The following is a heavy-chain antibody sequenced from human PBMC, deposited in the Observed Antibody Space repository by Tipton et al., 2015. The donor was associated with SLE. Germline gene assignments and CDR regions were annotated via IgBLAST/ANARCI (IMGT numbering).Heavy chain of an antibody. Sequence: SLRLSCAASGFTFSYYEMNWVRQAPGKGLEWVSYISSSGSSIYYADSVKGRFTMSRDNSKNTLYLQMNSLRAEDTAVYYCARGRKPAYYYDSSGCFDYWGQGTLVTVSS. CDR1: GFTFSYYE. V-gene: IGHV3-48*03. CDR2: ISSSGSSI. CDR3: ARGRKPAYYYDSSGCFDY. D-gene: IGHD3-22*01. J-gene: IGHJ4*02.